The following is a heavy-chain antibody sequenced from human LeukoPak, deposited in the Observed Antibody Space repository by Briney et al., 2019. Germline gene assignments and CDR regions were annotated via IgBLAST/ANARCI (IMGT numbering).Heavy chain of an antibody. CDR3: ARDDSSGPSWYAFDI. Sequence: ASVKVSCKASGYTFTTYAMHWVRQAPGQRPEWVGWINAGNGNTKYLQKFQDRVTFTRDTSASTAYMELSRLRSDDTAVYYCARDDSSGPSWYAFDIWGQGTMVTVSS. D-gene: IGHD3-22*01. CDR2: INAGNGNT. V-gene: IGHV1-3*01. CDR1: GYTFTTYA. J-gene: IGHJ3*02.